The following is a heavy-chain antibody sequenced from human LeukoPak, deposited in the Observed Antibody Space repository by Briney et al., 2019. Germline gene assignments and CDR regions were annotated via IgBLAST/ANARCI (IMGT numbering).Heavy chain of an antibody. CDR2: ISYDGSNK. V-gene: IGHV3-30-3*01. Sequence: GGSLRLSCAASGFTFSSYAMHWVRQAPGKGLEWVAVISYDGSNKYYADSVKGRFTISRDNSKNTLYLQMNSLRAEDTAVYYCARNRRCSSTSCRFDYWGQGTLVTVSS. CDR1: GFTFSSYA. D-gene: IGHD2-2*01. CDR3: ARNRRCSSTSCRFDY. J-gene: IGHJ4*02.